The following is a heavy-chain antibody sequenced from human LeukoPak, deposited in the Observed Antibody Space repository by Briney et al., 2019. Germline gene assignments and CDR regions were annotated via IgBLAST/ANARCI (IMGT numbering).Heavy chain of an antibody. Sequence: PSETLSLTCTVSGGSFSSYYWSWIRQPAGKALEWIGHIYTSGTTNYNPSLKSRVTMSIDTSKNQFSLKLSSVTAADTAIYYCARDAKYYFGSRTYFFFEYWGQGTLLTVSS. CDR3: ARDAKYYFGSRTYFFFEY. J-gene: IGHJ4*02. D-gene: IGHD3-10*01. V-gene: IGHV4-4*07. CDR2: IYTSGTT. CDR1: GGSFSSYY.